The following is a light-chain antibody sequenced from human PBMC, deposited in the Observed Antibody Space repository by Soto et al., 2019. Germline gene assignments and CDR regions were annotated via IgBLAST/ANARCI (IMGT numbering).Light chain of an antibody. CDR2: DDS. Sequence: SSQVTQPHTVSPAPGQTARITCGGKNMRSKNVHCYQQKPRQAPVLFVYDDSDRPSGIPERFSGSNSGNTATLTISRVEAGDEADYYCQVWDSSSDHYVFGTGPKVTVL. CDR1: NMRSKN. CDR3: QVWDSSSDHYV. V-gene: IGLV3-21*02. J-gene: IGLJ1*01.